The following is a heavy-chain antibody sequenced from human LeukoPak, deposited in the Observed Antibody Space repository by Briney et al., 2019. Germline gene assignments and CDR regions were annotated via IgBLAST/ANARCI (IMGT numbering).Heavy chain of an antibody. D-gene: IGHD6-6*01. CDR3: ARSSYSSSSSV. CDR2: INSDGSEG. CDR1: GFTFSGFW. Sequence: GVSLRLSCAVSGFTFSGFWMSWSRQAPGKGLEWVASINSDGSEGYYADVVKGRFTISRDNAKNSLYLQINSLRAEDTAVYYCARSSYSSSSSVWGQGTMVTVSS. V-gene: IGHV3-7*03. J-gene: IGHJ3*01.